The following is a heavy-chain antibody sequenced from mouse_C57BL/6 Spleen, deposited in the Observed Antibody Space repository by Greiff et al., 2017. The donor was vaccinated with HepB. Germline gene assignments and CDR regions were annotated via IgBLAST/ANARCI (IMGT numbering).Heavy chain of an antibody. CDR3: ARIYDGYYGWFAY. J-gene: IGHJ3*01. Sequence: EVKLVESGGGLVKPGGSLKLSCAASGFTFSDYGMHWVRQAPEKGLEWVAYISSGSSTIYYADTVKGRCTISRDNAKNTLFLQMTSLRSEDTAMYYCARIYDGYYGWFAYWGQGTLVTVSA. CDR2: ISSGSSTI. D-gene: IGHD2-3*01. V-gene: IGHV5-17*01. CDR1: GFTFSDYG.